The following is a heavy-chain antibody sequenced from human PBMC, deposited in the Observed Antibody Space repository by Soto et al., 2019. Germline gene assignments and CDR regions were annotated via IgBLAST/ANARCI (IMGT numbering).Heavy chain of an antibody. J-gene: IGHJ6*02. D-gene: IGHD4-4*01. CDR3: AKDYSNNLYYYYGMDV. V-gene: IGHV3-23*01. CDR2: ISGSGGST. CDR1: GFTCSSYA. Sequence: GGSLRLSCAASGFTCSSYAMSWVRQAPGKGLEWVSAISGSGGSTYYADSVKGRFTISRDNSKNTLYLQMNSLRAEDTAVYYCAKDYSNNLYYYYGMDVWGQGTTVTVSS.